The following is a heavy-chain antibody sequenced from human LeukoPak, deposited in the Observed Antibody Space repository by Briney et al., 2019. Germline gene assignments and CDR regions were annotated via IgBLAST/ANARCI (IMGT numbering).Heavy chain of an antibody. CDR1: GYTFTSYY. CDR3: AREMVGAFDI. D-gene: IGHD2-15*01. Sequence: ASVKVSCKASGYTFTSYYMHWVRQAPGQGLEWMGIINPSGGSTSYAQKFQGRVTMTRDTSISTAYMELSRLRSDDTAVYYCAREMVGAFDIWGQGTMVTVSS. J-gene: IGHJ3*02. CDR2: INPSGGST. V-gene: IGHV1-46*01.